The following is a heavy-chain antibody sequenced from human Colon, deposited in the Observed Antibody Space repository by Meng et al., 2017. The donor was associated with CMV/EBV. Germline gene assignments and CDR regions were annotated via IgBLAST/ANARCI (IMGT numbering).Heavy chain of an antibody. CDR2: IYYTGND. D-gene: IGHD6-13*01. CDR3: ASILFAAAAGGWGGY. Sequence: QVHLQEPGPGLVKPSETLPLTCTVSGDSISGRSYYWGWIRQPPGKGLEWIASIYYTGNDYHNPSLKSRVTISVDTSKNQFSLKLSSVTAADTAVYYCASILFAAAAGGWGGYWGQGTLVTVSS. J-gene: IGHJ4*02. V-gene: IGHV4-39*07. CDR1: GDSISGRSYY.